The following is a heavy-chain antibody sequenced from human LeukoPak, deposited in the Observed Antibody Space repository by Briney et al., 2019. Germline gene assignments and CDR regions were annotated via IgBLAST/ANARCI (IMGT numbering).Heavy chain of an antibody. D-gene: IGHD2-21*02. CDR2: IYYSGNT. CDR3: ASGYCGGACQLGGVDM. J-gene: IGHJ3*02. V-gene: IGHV4-39*07. Sequence: SETLSLTCTVSGGSISSSSYYWAWIRQPPGKGLEWIGSIYYSGNTYYKSSLKSRVTIAVDTSKNQFSLKLNSVTAADTAVYYCASGYCGGACQLGGVDMWGQGTMVTVSS. CDR1: GGSISSSSYY.